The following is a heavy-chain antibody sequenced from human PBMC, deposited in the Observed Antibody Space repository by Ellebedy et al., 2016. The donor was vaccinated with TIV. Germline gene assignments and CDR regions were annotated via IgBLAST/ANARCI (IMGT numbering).Heavy chain of an antibody. CDR2: ISTNNGET. Sequence: ASVKVSXXASGYTFTRYGIRWVRQAPGLGLEWMGWISTNNGETKYVEKFQGRVTMTRDTSTNTTFMELRSLRPDDTAVYYCARGWALFVSAGIPFYYYYMDVWGKGTTVTVPS. CDR3: ARGWALFVSAGIPFYYYYMDV. J-gene: IGHJ6*03. D-gene: IGHD2-2*01. CDR1: GYTFTRYG. V-gene: IGHV1-18*01.